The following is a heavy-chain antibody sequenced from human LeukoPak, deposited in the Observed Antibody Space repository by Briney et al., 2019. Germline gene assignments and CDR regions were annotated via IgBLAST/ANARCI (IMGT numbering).Heavy chain of an antibody. J-gene: IGHJ3*02. Sequence: SETLSLTCTVSGGSISSYYWNWIRQPPGKGLEWIGYIYYSGSTNYNPSLKSRVTISVDTSKNQFSLKLSSVTAADTAVYYCARPTQLWSNHDAFDIWGQGTLVTVSS. CDR2: IYYSGST. CDR1: GGSISSYY. D-gene: IGHD5-18*01. CDR3: ARPTQLWSNHDAFDI. V-gene: IGHV4-59*01.